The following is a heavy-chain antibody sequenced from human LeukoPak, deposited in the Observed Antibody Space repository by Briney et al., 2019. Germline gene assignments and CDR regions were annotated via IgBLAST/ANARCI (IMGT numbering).Heavy chain of an antibody. CDR2: IASSGTTK. D-gene: IGHD6-19*01. CDR3: TLLAVASDFDY. CDR1: RFPFSVYE. V-gene: IGHV3-48*03. J-gene: IGHJ4*02. Sequence: GGSLRLSCAVSRFPFSVYEMNWVRQAPGKGLEGVSNIASSGTTKYYADSVKGRFSISRDNAKRSLYLQMNSLRVEDTAVYYCTLLAVASDFDYWGQGALVTVSS.